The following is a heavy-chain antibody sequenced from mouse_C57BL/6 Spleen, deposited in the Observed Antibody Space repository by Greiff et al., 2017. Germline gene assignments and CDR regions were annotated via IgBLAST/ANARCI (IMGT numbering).Heavy chain of an antibody. J-gene: IGHJ4*01. CDR3: AYGNYYTMDY. CDR1: GYTFTSYW. D-gene: IGHD2-1*01. CDR2: IHPPDSGT. V-gene: IGHV1-74*01. Sequence: QVQLQQPGAELVKPGASVKVSCKASGYTFTSYWMHWVKQRPGQGLEWIGRIHPPDSGTHYNQKFKGKATMTVDKSSSTAYMQLSSLTSEDSAVYYWAYGNYYTMDYWGQGTSVTVSS.